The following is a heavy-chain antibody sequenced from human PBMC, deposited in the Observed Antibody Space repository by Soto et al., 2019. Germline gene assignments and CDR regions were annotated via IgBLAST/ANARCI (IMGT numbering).Heavy chain of an antibody. CDR1: GYAFTTYG. V-gene: IGHV1-18*01. J-gene: IGHJ4*02. D-gene: IGHD1-1*01. CDR3: ARGRYGDY. CDR2: ISAHNGNT. Sequence: QVHLVQSGAEVKKPGASVKVSCQGSGYAFTTYGITWVRQAPGQGLEWMGWISAHNGNTNYAQKLQGRVTVTRDTSTSTAYMELRSLRYDDTAVYYFARGRYGDYLGQGALVTVSS.